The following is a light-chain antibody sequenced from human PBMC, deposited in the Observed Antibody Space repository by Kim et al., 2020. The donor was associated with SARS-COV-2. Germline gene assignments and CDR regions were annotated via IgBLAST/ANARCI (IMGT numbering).Light chain of an antibody. CDR2: DAS. Sequence: DIQMTQSPSSLSASVGDRVTITCQASQDIADYLNWYQQKAGKAPKLLIYDASNLQTGVPSRFTGSKSATTFTFTISSLQPEDIATYCCQQYDKPYSFGQGTKLEI. V-gene: IGKV1-33*01. CDR3: QQYDKPYS. CDR1: QDIADY. J-gene: IGKJ2*03.